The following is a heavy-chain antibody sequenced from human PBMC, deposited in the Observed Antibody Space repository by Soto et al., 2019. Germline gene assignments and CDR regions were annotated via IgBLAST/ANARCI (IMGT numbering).Heavy chain of an antibody. CDR2: ISADNGNT. Sequence: ASVKVSCKASGYTFTSYGVTWVRQAPGQGLEWMGWISADNGNTNYAQKFQGRVTMTTDTSTSTAYMELRSLRSDDTAVYYCASEGDLDFYFDTWGQGTLLTVSS. CDR1: GYTFTSYG. J-gene: IGHJ4*02. CDR3: ASEGDLDFYFDT. V-gene: IGHV1-18*04. D-gene: IGHD3-16*01.